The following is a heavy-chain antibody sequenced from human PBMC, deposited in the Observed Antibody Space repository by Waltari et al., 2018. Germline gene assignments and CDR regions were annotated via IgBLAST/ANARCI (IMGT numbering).Heavy chain of an antibody. D-gene: IGHD4-17*01. Sequence: EVQLVESGGGLIQPGGSLSLSCAASGFPVRVNYMSWVRQAPGKGLEWVSVIYSGGNTYYADSVKGRFTISRDSSKNTLYLQMNSLRAEDTAFYYCARSDYGDYGIDWGQGTLVTVSS. J-gene: IGHJ4*02. CDR1: GFPVRVNY. CDR3: ARSDYGDYGID. V-gene: IGHV3-53*01. CDR2: IYSGGNT.